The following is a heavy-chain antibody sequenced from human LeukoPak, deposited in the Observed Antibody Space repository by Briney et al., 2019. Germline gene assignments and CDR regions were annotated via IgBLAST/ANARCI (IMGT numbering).Heavy chain of an antibody. CDR1: GFTFGSYS. CDR3: ASGLELDY. J-gene: IGHJ4*02. V-gene: IGHV3-7*03. Sequence: QPGGSLRLSCAASGFTFGSYSLRWVRQAPGKGLEWVANIKQDGSEKNYVDSVKGRFTISRDNAKNSLYLQMNSLRAEDTAVYYCASGLELDYWGQGTLVTVSS. CDR2: IKQDGSEK.